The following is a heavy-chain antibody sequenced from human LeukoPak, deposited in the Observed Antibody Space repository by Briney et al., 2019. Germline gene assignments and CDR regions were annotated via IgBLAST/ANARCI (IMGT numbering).Heavy chain of an antibody. CDR1: GGSISSYY. CDR2: IYYSGST. CDR3: ARGGAYDYVWESYRYEFDY. Sequence: SETLSLTCTVSGGSISSYYWSWIRQPPGKGLEWIGYIYYSGSTNYNPSLKSRVTISVDTSKNQFSLKLSSVTAADTAVYYCARGGAYDYVWESYRYEFDYWGQGTLVTVSS. V-gene: IGHV4-59*01. J-gene: IGHJ4*02. D-gene: IGHD3-16*02.